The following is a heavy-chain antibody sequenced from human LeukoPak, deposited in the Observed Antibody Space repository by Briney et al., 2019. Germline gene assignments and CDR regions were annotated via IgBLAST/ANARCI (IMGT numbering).Heavy chain of an antibody. CDR2: LLPIFGTA. CDR3: ARERYCSSTSCYLWFDP. D-gene: IGHD2-2*01. J-gene: IGHJ5*02. CDR1: GGTFSSYA. V-gene: IGHV1-69*06. Sequence: SVKVSCKASGGTFSSYAISWVRQAPGQGLEWVGGLLPIFGTANYAQKFQGRVTITADKSTSTAYMELSSLRSEDTAVYYCARERYCSSTSCYLWFDPWGQGTLLTVSS.